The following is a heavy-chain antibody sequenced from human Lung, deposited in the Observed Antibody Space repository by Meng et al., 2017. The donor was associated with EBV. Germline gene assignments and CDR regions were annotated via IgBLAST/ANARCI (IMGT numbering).Heavy chain of an antibody. Sequence: VKPQDVGSGLVNPSQTLSLTCSVCGGSISSGGDYWSWIRQHPGKGLEWIGYIYYSGSTYYTPSLKNRVTISVDTSKNQFSLKLSSVTAADTAVYYCATGRIGLLWFGELGYWGQGTLVTVSS. CDR1: GGSISSGGDY. D-gene: IGHD3-10*01. CDR3: ATGRIGLLWFGELGY. J-gene: IGHJ4*02. CDR2: IYYSGST. V-gene: IGHV4-31*03.